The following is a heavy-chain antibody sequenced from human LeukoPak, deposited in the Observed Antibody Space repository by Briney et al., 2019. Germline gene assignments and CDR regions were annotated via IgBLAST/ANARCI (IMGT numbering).Heavy chain of an antibody. D-gene: IGHD5-12*01. CDR2: IIPIFSTA. CDR3: ARTPLRLAATTPRQLDY. V-gene: IGHV1-69*13. J-gene: IGHJ4*02. Sequence: GASVKVSCKASRGTFSSSAISWVRQAPGQGLEWMGGIIPIFSTADYAQKFQGRVTITADESTSTAYMELSSLRSEDTAVFYCARTPLRLAATTPRQLDYWGQGTLVTVSS. CDR1: RGTFSSSA.